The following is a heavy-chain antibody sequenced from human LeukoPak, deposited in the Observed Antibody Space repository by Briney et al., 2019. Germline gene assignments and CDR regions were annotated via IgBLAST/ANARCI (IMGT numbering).Heavy chain of an antibody. Sequence: PGGSLTLSCTASGFTFDDYAMHWVRQAPGKGLEWVCLISGDGGSTYYADSVKGRFTISRDNSKNSLDLQMNSLRTEDTALYYCAKDKGGYSYGPDYFDYWGQGTLVTVSS. CDR3: AKDKGGYSYGPDYFDY. D-gene: IGHD5-18*01. CDR2: ISGDGGST. J-gene: IGHJ4*02. CDR1: GFTFDDYA. V-gene: IGHV3-43*02.